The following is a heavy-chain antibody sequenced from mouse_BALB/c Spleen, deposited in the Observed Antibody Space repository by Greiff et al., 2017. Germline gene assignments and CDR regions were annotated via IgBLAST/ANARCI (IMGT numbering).Heavy chain of an antibody. Sequence: QVQLKESGAELVRPGASVTLSCKASGYTFTDYEMHWVKQTPVHGLEWIGAIDPETGGTAYNKKFKGKATLTADKSSSTAYMELRSLTSEDSAVYYCTSYDGYVIAYWGQGTLVTVSA. V-gene: IGHV1-15*01. CDR3: TSYDGYVIAY. CDR2: IDPETGGT. D-gene: IGHD1-2*01. J-gene: IGHJ3*01. CDR1: GYTFTDYE.